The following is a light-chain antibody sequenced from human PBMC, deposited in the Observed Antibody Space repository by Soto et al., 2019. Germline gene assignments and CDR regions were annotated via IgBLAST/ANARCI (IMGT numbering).Light chain of an antibody. CDR3: QLYGSSSIT. J-gene: IGKJ5*01. CDR1: QSVSNNY. V-gene: IGKV3-20*01. CDR2: GAS. Sequence: EIVLTQSPGTLSLSPGERATLSCRASQSVSNNYLAWYQQKPGQAPRLLIYGASNRAAGIPDRFSGSRSETDFTLTIGRLEPEDFAVYYCQLYGSSSITFGQGTRLEIK.